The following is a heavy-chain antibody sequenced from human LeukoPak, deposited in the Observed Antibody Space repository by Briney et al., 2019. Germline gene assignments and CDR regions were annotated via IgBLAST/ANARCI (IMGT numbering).Heavy chain of an antibody. CDR3: AKGRLRYCSSTSCFWGY. CDR1: GFTFSSYA. V-gene: IGHV3-23*01. J-gene: IGHJ4*02. Sequence: PGGSLRLSCAASGFTFSSYAMSWVRQAPGKGLEWVSAISGSGGSTYYADSVKGRFTISRDNSKNTLYLQMNSLRAEDTAVYYCAKGRLRYCSSTSCFWGYWGQGTLVTVSS. CDR2: ISGSGGST. D-gene: IGHD2-2*01.